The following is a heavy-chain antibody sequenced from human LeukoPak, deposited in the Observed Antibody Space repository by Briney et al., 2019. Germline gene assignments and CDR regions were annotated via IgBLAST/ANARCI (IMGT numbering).Heavy chain of an antibody. V-gene: IGHV3-30*18. J-gene: IGHJ6*02. D-gene: IGHD6-13*01. Sequence: GGSLRLSCAASGFTFSSYGMHWVRQAPGKGLEWMAVISYDGSNKYYADSVKGRFTISRDNSKNTLYLQMNSLRAEDTAVYYCAKFGLSSWYIWRSQDGMDVWGQGTTVTVSS. CDR2: ISYDGSNK. CDR3: AKFGLSSWYIWRSQDGMDV. CDR1: GFTFSSYG.